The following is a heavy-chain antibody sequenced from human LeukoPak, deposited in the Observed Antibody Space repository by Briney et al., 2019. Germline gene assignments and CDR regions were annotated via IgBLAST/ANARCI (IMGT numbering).Heavy chain of an antibody. CDR2: ITSSSSYT. D-gene: IGHD1-26*01. CDR1: GFTFSTYN. Sequence: GESLRLSCAASGFTFSTYNMNWVRQAPGKGLEWVSSITSSSSYTFYADSVRGRFTISRDNAKNSLYLQMNSLRAEDTAIYYCARDPYNGGYGASYYYYMDVWGKGTTVTISS. J-gene: IGHJ6*03. CDR3: ARDPYNGGYGASYYYYMDV. V-gene: IGHV3-21*01.